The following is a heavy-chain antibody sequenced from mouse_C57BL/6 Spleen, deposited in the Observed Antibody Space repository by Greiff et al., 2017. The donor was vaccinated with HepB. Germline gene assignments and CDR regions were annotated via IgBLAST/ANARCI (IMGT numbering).Heavy chain of an antibody. CDR1: GYTFTSYW. CDR3: ARKTNYAYYYAMDY. J-gene: IGHJ4*01. CDR2: IDPSDSYT. D-gene: IGHD2-4*01. V-gene: IGHV1-69*01. Sequence: QVQLQQSGAELVMPGASVKLSCKASGYTFTSYWMHWVKQRPGQGLEWIGEIDPSDSYTNYNQKFKGKSTLTVDKSSSTAYMQLSSLTSEDSAVYYCARKTNYAYYYAMDYWGQGTSVTVSS.